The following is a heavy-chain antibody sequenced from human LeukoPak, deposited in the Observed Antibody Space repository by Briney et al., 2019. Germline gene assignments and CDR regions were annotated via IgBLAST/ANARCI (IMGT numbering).Heavy chain of an antibody. CDR3: ARDRDPITMIVVVQPSDGMDV. CDR2: INPSGGST. J-gene: IGHJ6*02. D-gene: IGHD3-22*01. V-gene: IGHV1-46*01. Sequence: ASVKVSCKASGYTSTSYYMHWVRQAPGQGLEWMGIINPSGGSTSYAQKFQGRVTMTRDTSTSTVYMELSSLRSEDTAVYYCARDRDPITMIVVVQPSDGMDVWGQGTTVTVSS. CDR1: GYTSTSYY.